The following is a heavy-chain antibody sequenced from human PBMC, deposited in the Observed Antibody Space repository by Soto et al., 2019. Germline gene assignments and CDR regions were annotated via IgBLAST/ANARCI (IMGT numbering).Heavy chain of an antibody. CDR3: ARADRLGLATHYYYGMDV. CDR1: GGSFSGYY. J-gene: IGHJ6*02. CDR2: INHSGST. V-gene: IGHV4-34*01. Sequence: PSETLSLTCAVYGGSFSGYYWSWIRQPPGKGLEWIGEINHSGSTNYNPSLKSRVTISVDTSKNQFSLKLSSVTAADTAVYYCARADRLGLATHYYYGMDVWGQGTTVTVSS. D-gene: IGHD3-9*01.